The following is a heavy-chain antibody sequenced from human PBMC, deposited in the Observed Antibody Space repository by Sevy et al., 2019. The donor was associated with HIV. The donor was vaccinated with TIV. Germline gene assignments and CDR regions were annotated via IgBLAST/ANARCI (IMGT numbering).Heavy chain of an antibody. CDR1: DFTFNTYA. J-gene: IGHJ3*02. D-gene: IGHD3-3*01. V-gene: IGHV3-23*01. Sequence: GGSLRLSCAATDFTFNTYAMSWVRQAPGKGLEWVSAISASGSSTFYTDSVKGRFTISRDNSKNTLYLQMNSLRAEDTAVYFCAKRYSRLCRGVLDWPLDAFDMWGQGTMVTVSS. CDR3: AKRYSRLCRGVLDWPLDAFDM. CDR2: ISASGSST.